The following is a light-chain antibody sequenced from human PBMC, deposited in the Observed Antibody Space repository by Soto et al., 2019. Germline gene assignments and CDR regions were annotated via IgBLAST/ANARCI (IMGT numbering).Light chain of an antibody. Sequence: EIVLTQSPVTLSLFPGERATVSCTASQSLNFNFLGWYQKKSGQAPRLLIYAASTRATGIPDRFSGSGSGIDFTLTISRLEPEDSAVYYCQQYGVSPTFGGGTKVDIK. J-gene: IGKJ4*01. V-gene: IGKV3-20*01. CDR1: QSLNFNF. CDR2: AAS. CDR3: QQYGVSPT.